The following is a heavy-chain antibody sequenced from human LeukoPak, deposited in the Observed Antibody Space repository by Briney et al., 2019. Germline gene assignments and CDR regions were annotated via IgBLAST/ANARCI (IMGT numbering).Heavy chain of an antibody. Sequence: ASVKVSCKASGYTFTGYYMHWVRQAPGQGLEWMGRINPNSGGTNYAQKFQGRVTMTRDTSISTAYMELSRLRSDDTAVYYCARGTLRATVMYYFDYWGQGTLVTVSS. CDR2: INPNSGGT. CDR3: ARGTLRATVMYYFDY. J-gene: IGHJ4*02. CDR1: GYTFTGYY. D-gene: IGHD4-17*01. V-gene: IGHV1-2*06.